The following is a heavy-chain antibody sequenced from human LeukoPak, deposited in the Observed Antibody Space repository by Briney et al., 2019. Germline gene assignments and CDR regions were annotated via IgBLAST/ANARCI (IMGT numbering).Heavy chain of an antibody. CDR1: GFTFSSYS. D-gene: IGHD3-9*01. Sequence: GGSLRLSCAASGFTFSSYSMNWVRQAPGKGLEWVSSISSSSSYIYYADSVKGRFTISRDNAKNSLYLQMNSLRAEDTAVYYCARDIGYDILTGYYSSPFDYWGQGTLVTVSS. CDR3: ARDIGYDILTGYYSSPFDY. V-gene: IGHV3-21*01. CDR2: ISSSSSYI. J-gene: IGHJ4*02.